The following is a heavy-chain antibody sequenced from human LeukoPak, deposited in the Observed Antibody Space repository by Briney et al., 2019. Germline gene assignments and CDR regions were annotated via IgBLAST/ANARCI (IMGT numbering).Heavy chain of an antibody. J-gene: IGHJ4*02. CDR2: ISWDGGST. V-gene: IGHV3-43*01. CDR1: GFIFDHYT. CDR3: AKDGKNYFDY. Sequence: PGGSLRLSCAASGFIFDHYTMHWVRQAPGKGLEWVSLISWDGGSTYYADSVKGRFTISRDNSKNSLSLQMNSLRAEDTALYYCAKDGKNYFDYWGQGTLVTVS.